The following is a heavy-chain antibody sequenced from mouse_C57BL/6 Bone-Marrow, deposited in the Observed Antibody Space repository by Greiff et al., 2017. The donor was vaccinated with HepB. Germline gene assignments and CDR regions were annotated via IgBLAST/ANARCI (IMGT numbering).Heavy chain of an antibody. V-gene: IGHV1-22*01. CDR1: GYTFTDYN. CDR3: ARRLYYDYDYYAMDY. CDR2: INPNNGGT. Sequence: EVQLQESGPELVKPGASVKMSCKASGYTFTDYNMHWVKQSHGKSLEWIGYINPNNGGTSYNQKFKGKAKLTVNKSSSTAYMELRSLTSEDSAVYYCARRLYYDYDYYAMDYWGQGTSVTVSS. D-gene: IGHD2-4*01. J-gene: IGHJ4*01.